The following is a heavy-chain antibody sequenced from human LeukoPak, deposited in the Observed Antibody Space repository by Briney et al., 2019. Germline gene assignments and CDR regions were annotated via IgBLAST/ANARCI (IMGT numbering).Heavy chain of an antibody. J-gene: IGHJ4*02. CDR2: ISSRSSYI. D-gene: IGHD5-12*01. V-gene: IGHV3-21*01. CDR1: GFIFPNAF. Sequence: GGSLRLPCAASGFIFPNAFMNWVRQAPGKGLEWVSSISSRSSYIYYADSVKGRFTISRDNAKNSLYLQMNSLRAEDTAVYYCARDLGGYDYVTNYWGQGTLVTVSS. CDR3: ARDLGGYDYVTNY.